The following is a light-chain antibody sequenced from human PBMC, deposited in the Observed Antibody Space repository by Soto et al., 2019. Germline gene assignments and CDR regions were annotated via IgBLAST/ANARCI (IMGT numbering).Light chain of an antibody. CDR1: QSVSIL. V-gene: IGKV3-15*01. Sequence: EIVIAQSRATGALSPMERATRSCRASQSVSILLAWYQQKPGQAPRLLIHGATTRATGIPARFSGSGSGTALTLLIRSPQLEDFAAYSCPPSTHWPPTFGQGTKVDIK. J-gene: IGKJ1*01. CDR3: PPSTHWPPT. CDR2: GAT.